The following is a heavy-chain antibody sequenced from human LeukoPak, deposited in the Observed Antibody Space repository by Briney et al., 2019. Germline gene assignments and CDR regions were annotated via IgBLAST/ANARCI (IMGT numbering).Heavy chain of an antibody. D-gene: IGHD1-26*01. CDR3: ARAGVGATWVFNY. CDR1: GFTFRSYA. CDR2: ISSNGGGT. J-gene: IGHJ4*02. V-gene: IGHV3-64*01. Sequence: GGSLRLSCAASGFTFRSYAMHWVRQAPGKGPEYVSTISSNGGGTYYANSVKGRFSISRDSSKNTLYLQMGSLRPEDMAVYYCARAGVGATWVFNYWGQGTLVTVSS.